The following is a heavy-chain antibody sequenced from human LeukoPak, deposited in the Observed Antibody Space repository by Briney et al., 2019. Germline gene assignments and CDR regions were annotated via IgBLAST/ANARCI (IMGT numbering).Heavy chain of an antibody. J-gene: IGHJ4*02. CDR2: IYHSGST. Sequence: SETLSLTCTVSGGSLSSGGYYWSWIRQPPGKGLEWLGYIYHSGSTYYNPSLKSRVTISVDRSKNQFSLKLSSVTAADTAVYYCARVGRTGYCSSTSCYFFDYWGQGTLVTVSS. D-gene: IGHD2-2*03. CDR3: ARVGRTGYCSSTSCYFFDY. CDR1: GGSLSSGGYY. V-gene: IGHV4-30-2*01.